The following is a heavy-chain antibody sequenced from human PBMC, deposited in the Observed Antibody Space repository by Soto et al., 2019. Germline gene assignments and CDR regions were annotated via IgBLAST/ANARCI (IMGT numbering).Heavy chain of an antibody. J-gene: IGHJ3*01. D-gene: IGHD2-2*01. CDR2: IYSTGRA. CDR3: ARERTYQLSGDDALDV. Sequence: QVQLQESGPGLVKPSETLSLICIVSVGSINSYNWNWIRQPAGEGLEWIGRIYSTGRAYYNPSLKSRVTMSEDTSKHQVSLKMTSVNAADTALYYCARERTYQLSGDDALDVWGQGTMLTVSS. V-gene: IGHV4-4*07. CDR1: VGSINSYN.